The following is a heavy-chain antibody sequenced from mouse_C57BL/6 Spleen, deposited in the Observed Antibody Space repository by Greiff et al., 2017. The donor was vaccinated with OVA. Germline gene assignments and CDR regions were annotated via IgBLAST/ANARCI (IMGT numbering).Heavy chain of an antibody. CDR2: LRSKSNNYPT. J-gene: IGHJ4*01. V-gene: IGHV10-1*01. Sequence: EVQVVESGGGLVQPKGSLKLSCAASGFSFNTYAMNWVRQAPGKGLEWVARLRSKSNNYPTNYADSVKDRFTISRDDSESMLNLQMNNLKTEDTAMYYCVRHEAMDYWGQGTSVTVSS. CDR1: GFSFNTYA. CDR3: VRHEAMDY.